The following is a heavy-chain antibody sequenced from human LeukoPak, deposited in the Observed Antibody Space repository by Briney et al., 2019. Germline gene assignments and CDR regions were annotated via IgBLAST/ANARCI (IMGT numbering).Heavy chain of an antibody. CDR3: ARDVTAVAGTVSDY. CDR2: INPSGGST. Sequence: ASVKVSCKASGYTFTHYYIHWVRQAAGQGLEWMGIINPSGGSTRYPQKFQGRVTLTRDTSTTKVYMELSSLRSEDTAVYYCARDVTAVAGTVSDYWGQGTLVTVSS. V-gene: IGHV1-46*01. CDR1: GYTFTHYY. J-gene: IGHJ4*02. D-gene: IGHD6-19*01.